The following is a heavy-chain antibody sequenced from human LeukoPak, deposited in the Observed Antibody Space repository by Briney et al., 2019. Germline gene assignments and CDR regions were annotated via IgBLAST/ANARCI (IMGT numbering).Heavy chain of an antibody. D-gene: IGHD1-26*01. Sequence: GRSLRLSCAASGFTFDDYAMHWVRQAPGKGLEWVSGISWNSGSIGYADSVKGRFTISRDNAKNSLCLQMNSLRAEDTALYYCAKDGGSGSYADYYYYGMDVWGQGTTVTVSS. V-gene: IGHV3-9*01. J-gene: IGHJ6*02. CDR2: ISWNSGSI. CDR3: AKDGGSGSYADYYYYGMDV. CDR1: GFTFDDYA.